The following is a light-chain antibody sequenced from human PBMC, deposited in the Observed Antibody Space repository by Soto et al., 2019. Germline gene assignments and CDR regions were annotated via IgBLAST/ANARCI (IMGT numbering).Light chain of an antibody. CDR3: QQYGSSRT. CDR2: AAS. Sequence: EIVLTQSPGTLSLSPGDRATLSCRASHSINTSFLAWFQQKPGQAPRLLIYAASTRATGIPDRFSGSASGTDFTLTISRLEPEDFAVYYCQQYGSSRTFGQGTKVDIK. J-gene: IGKJ1*01. V-gene: IGKV3-20*01. CDR1: HSINTSF.